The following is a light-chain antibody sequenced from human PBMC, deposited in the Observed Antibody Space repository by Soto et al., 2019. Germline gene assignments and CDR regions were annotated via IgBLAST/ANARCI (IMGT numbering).Light chain of an antibody. CDR1: SSDVGGYDY. CDR2: EVT. V-gene: IGLV2-14*01. Sequence: QSALTQPASVSGSPGQSITISCSGTSSDVGGYDYVSWYQQHPGKAPKLMIYEVTNRPSGVSYRFFGSKSGNTATLTISGLQAEDEADYYCSSYTRTTTHVVFGGGTKVTVL. J-gene: IGLJ2*01. CDR3: SSYTRTTTHVV.